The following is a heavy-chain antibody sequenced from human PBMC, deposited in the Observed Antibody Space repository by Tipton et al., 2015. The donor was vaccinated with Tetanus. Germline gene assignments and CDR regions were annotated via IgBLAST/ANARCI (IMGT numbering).Heavy chain of an antibody. CDR1: GFIFSDHW. J-gene: IGHJ5*02. Sequence: SLRLSCVASGFIFSDHWMSWVRQAPGKGLEWVASIQPDGSESHFVDSVKGRFTISRDNTKNSLYLQMNSLRNEDTAVYYCVTGTLRYGAWGQGTHVTVSS. V-gene: IGHV3-7*01. D-gene: IGHD3-9*01. CDR2: IQPDGSES. CDR3: VTGTLRYGA.